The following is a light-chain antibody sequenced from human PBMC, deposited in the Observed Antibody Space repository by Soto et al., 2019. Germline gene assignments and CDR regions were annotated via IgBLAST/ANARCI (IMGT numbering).Light chain of an antibody. J-gene: IGKJ1*01. CDR2: GAF. Sequence: DIQMTQSPSSLSASVGDRVTITCLASESISIYLNWYQQKPGKAPKLLIYGAFTLQGGVPSRFSGSGSGTDFTLTIISLQPEDFATYYCQQTYSTPPWTFGQGTKVDIK. CDR1: ESISIY. V-gene: IGKV1-39*01. CDR3: QQTYSTPPWT.